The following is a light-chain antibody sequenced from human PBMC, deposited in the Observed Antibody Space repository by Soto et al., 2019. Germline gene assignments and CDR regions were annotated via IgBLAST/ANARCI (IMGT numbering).Light chain of an antibody. J-gene: IGKJ1*01. CDR3: HQYDSWT. CDR1: QTVGSDY. CDR2: DAF. Sequence: PGERATLSFRASQTVGSDYLAWYQQKPDQAPRLLIYDAFIRDSGVPDRFSGSGSGTDFTLTISSLQSEDFAVYYCHQYDSWTFGQGTKVDIK. V-gene: IGKV3-20*01.